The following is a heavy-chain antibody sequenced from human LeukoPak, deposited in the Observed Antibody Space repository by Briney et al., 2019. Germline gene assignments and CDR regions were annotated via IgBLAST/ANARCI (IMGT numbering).Heavy chain of an antibody. CDR1: GFTFSSYG. CDR2: IRYDASNT. CDR3: AKSYGANYFDY. Sequence: GGSLRLSCAASGFTFSSYGMHWVRQAPEKGLEWVAFIRYDASNTYYGDSVKGRFTISRDNSKSTVYLQMNRPRVEDTAMYYCAKSYGANYFDYWGQGALVIVSS. V-gene: IGHV3-30*02. J-gene: IGHJ4*02. D-gene: IGHD4-17*01.